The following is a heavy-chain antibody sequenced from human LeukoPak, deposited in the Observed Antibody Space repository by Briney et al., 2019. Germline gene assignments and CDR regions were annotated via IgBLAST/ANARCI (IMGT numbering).Heavy chain of an antibody. CDR1: RGSFSGYY. D-gene: IGHD3-3*01. Sequence: PSETLSLTCAVYRGSFSGYYWSWIRQPPGKGLEWIGEINHSGSTNYNPSLKSRVTISVDTSKNQFSLKLSSVTAADTAVYYCARAAFFTILDIWGQGTMVTVSS. CDR3: ARAAFFTILDI. J-gene: IGHJ3*02. CDR2: INHSGST. V-gene: IGHV4-34*01.